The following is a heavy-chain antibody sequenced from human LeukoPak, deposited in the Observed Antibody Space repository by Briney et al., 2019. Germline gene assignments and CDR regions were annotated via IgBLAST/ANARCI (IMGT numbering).Heavy chain of an antibody. CDR3: ARDAAKTIAAAGTAYYYYMDV. D-gene: IGHD6-13*01. Sequence: GGPLRLSCAASGFTFNTYIMNWVRQAPGKGLEWVSYIRNSTNAIYYADSVRGRFTISRDNAKNSLYLQMNSLRAEDTAVYYCARDAAKTIAAAGTAYYYYMDVWGKGTTVTVSS. V-gene: IGHV3-48*04. CDR2: IRNSTNAI. CDR1: GFTFNTYI. J-gene: IGHJ6*03.